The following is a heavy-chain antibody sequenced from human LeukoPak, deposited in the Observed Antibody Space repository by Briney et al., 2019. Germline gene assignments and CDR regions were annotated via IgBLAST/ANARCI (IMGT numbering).Heavy chain of an antibody. CDR1: GFTFDNYG. Sequence: GGSLRLSCAASGFTFDNYGMSWVRQAPGQGLEWVSLIGSSGGSTYYADSVKGRFTISRDNSNHTLSLQMNSLRVEDTAIYYCVKDIQLSTWGLGTMVTVSS. V-gene: IGHV3-23*01. D-gene: IGHD5-24*01. CDR3: VKDIQLST. J-gene: IGHJ3*01. CDR2: IGSSGGST.